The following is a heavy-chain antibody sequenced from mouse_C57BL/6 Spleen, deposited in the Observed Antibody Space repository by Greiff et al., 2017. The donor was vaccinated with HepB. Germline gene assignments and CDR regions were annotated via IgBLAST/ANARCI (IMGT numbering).Heavy chain of an antibody. CDR2: IWGGGST. Sequence: QVQLQQSGPGLVQPSQSLSITCTVSGFSLTSYGVHWVRQSPGKGLEWLGVIWGGGSTDYNAAFISRLSISKDNSKSHVFFKMNSLQADDAAIYYCARKGSSYFYAMDYWGQGTSVTVSS. J-gene: IGHJ4*01. V-gene: IGHV2-2*01. D-gene: IGHD1-1*01. CDR3: ARKGSSYFYAMDY. CDR1: GFSLTSYG.